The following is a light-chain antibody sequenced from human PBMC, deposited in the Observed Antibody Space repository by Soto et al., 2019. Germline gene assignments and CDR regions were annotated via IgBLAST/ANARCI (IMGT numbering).Light chain of an antibody. J-gene: IGKJ4*01. CDR3: QQHGSSPPLT. Sequence: EIVLTQSPGTLSLSPGERATLSCRASQSVSSSYLAWYQQKPGQAPRLLIYGASRRATGIPDRFSGSGSGTDFPLTISRLEPEDFAVYYCQQHGSSPPLTFGGGTKVEIK. CDR1: QSVSSSY. CDR2: GAS. V-gene: IGKV3-20*01.